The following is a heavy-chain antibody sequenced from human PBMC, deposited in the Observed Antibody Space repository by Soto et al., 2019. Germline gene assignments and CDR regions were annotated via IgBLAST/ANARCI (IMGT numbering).Heavy chain of an antibody. D-gene: IGHD4-4*01. V-gene: IGHV3-21*01. CDR3: ARGGYSTPEAKNAFDI. CDR1: GFTFSSYS. Sequence: GGSLRLSCAASGFTFSSYSMNWVRQAPGKGLEWVSSISSSSSYIYYADSVKGRFTISRDNAKNSLYLQMNSLRAEDTAVYYCARGGYSTPEAKNAFDIWGQGTMVTVSS. CDR2: ISSSSSYI. J-gene: IGHJ3*02.